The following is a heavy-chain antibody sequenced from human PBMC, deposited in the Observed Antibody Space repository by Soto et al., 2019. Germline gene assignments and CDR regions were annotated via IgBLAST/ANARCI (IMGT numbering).Heavy chain of an antibody. Sequence: QVQVQESGPGLVRPSETLSLTCTVSGGSISSRDSYWGWIRQPPGKGLEWIGSSHYSGSTYYNPSLKSRVTISVDTSKNQLSLRVTSVTAADTAVYYCARDFGRSHFDYWGQGTLVTVSS. CDR2: SHYSGST. CDR3: ARDFGRSHFDY. J-gene: IGHJ4*02. V-gene: IGHV4-39*02. CDR1: GGSISSRDSY. D-gene: IGHD3-16*01.